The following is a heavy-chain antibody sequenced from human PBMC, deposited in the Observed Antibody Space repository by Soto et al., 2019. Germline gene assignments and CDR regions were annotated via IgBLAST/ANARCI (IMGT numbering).Heavy chain of an antibody. CDR1: GGTFSSYT. CDR3: ARNEDY. CDR2: INPSGGST. V-gene: IGHV1-46*01. Sequence: ASVKVSCKASGGTFSSYTISWVRQAPGQGLEWMGIINPSGGSTSYAQKFQGRVTITRDTSATTAYMELSNLRSEDTAVYYCARNEDYWGQGTLVTVSS. J-gene: IGHJ4*02.